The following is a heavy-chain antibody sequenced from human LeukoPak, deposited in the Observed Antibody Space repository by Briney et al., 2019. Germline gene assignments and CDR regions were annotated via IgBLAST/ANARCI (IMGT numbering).Heavy chain of an antibody. J-gene: IGHJ4*02. V-gene: IGHV4-59*01. D-gene: IGHD1-26*01. Sequence: PSETLSLTCTVSGGSIRCYYWSWIRQPPGKGLEWIGYIFYSGSTNYNPSLKSRVTISVDTSKNQFSLKLSSVTAADTAVYYCARGEWDLLFDYWGQGTLVTVSS. CDR1: GGSIRCYY. CDR3: ARGEWDLLFDY. CDR2: IFYSGST.